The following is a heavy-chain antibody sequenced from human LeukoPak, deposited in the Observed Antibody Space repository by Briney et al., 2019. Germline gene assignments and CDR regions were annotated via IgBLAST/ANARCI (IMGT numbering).Heavy chain of an antibody. Sequence: GGSLRLSCAASGFTFDDYAMHWGRQAPGKGLEWGSGISWNSGSIGYADSVKGRFTISRNNAKNSMYLQMNSLRAEDTALYYCAKAYCRGGSCYLDYWGPGTLVTVSS. J-gene: IGHJ4*02. CDR2: ISWNSGSI. V-gene: IGHV3-9*01. CDR3: AKAYCRGGSCYLDY. CDR1: GFTFDDYA. D-gene: IGHD2-15*01.